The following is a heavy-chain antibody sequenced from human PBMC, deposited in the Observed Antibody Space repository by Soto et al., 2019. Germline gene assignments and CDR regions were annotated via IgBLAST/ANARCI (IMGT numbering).Heavy chain of an antibody. CDR2: VYYSGTT. CDR1: GGSMNIGRHS. D-gene: IGHD3-10*02. Sequence: LSLTCSVCGGSMNIGRHSWHWIRQSAGKGMEWLGFVYYSGTTYYNPALSSRVTISVDRAKSQFSLQLRSVTAAVTAVYFCARGLFGHEDCSYPSPDNWFGPWSQGTLVTVAS. CDR3: ARGLFGHEDCSYPSPDNWFGP. J-gene: IGHJ5*02. V-gene: IGHV4-30-2*06.